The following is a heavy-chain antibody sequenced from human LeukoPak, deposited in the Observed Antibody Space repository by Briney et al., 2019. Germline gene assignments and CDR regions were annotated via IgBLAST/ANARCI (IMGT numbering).Heavy chain of an antibody. J-gene: IGHJ4*02. Sequence: GGSLRLSCAASGLTFSRYGMHWVRQAPGKGLEWVAVVSSDGSNKYYADSVTGRFTISRDNSKNTLYLQMNSLRPEDTAVYYCARGPHERSGYPDDWGQGTLVTVSS. CDR1: GLTFSRYG. CDR3: ARGPHERSGYPDD. V-gene: IGHV3-30*03. CDR2: VSSDGSNK. D-gene: IGHD3-22*01.